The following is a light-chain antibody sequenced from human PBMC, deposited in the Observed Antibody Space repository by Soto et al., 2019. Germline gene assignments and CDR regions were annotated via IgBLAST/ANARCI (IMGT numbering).Light chain of an antibody. V-gene: IGKV1-5*03. CDR2: KAS. J-gene: IGKJ1*01. Sequence: DIQITQSPSTLSGSVGDRVTITCRASQTISSWLAWYQQKPGKAPKLLIYKASTLKSGVPSWFSGSGSGTEFTLTISSLQPDDFATYYCQHYNSYSEAFGQGTKVDIK. CDR3: QHYNSYSEA. CDR1: QTISSW.